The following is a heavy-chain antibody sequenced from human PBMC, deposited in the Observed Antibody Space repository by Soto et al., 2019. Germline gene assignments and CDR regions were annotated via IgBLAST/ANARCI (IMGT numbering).Heavy chain of an antibody. Sequence: SETLSLTCTVSGGSISSGGYYWSWVRQHPGKGLEWIGYIYYSGSTYYNPSLKSRVTTSVDTSKNQFSLKLSSVTAADTAVYYCARDQSDYGLRIDYWGQGTLVTVSS. CDR1: GGSISSGGYY. CDR2: IYYSGST. D-gene: IGHD4-17*01. CDR3: ARDQSDYGLRIDY. J-gene: IGHJ4*02. V-gene: IGHV4-31*03.